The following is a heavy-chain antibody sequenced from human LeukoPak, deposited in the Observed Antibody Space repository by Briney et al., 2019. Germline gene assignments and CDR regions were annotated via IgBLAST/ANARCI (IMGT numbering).Heavy chain of an antibody. CDR2: ISAYNGNT. J-gene: IGHJ4*02. CDR1: GYTFTSYG. Sequence: GASVKVSCKASGYTFTSYGISWVRQAPGQGLEWVGWISAYNGNTNYAQKLQGRVTMTTDTSTSTAYMELRSLRSDDTAVYYCARHSFDWLLPNSYFDYWGQGTLVTVSS. D-gene: IGHD3-9*01. V-gene: IGHV1-18*04. CDR3: ARHSFDWLLPNSYFDY.